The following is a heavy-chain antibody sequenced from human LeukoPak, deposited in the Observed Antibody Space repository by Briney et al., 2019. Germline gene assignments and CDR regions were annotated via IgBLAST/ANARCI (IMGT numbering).Heavy chain of an antibody. Sequence: GGSLRLSCAASGFTFSSYAMNWVRQAPGKGLEWVALISYDGSNKYYADSVKGRFTISRDNSKNTVYLQMHSLRAEDTAFYYCARARRWLQFDFDYWGQGTLVPVSS. J-gene: IGHJ4*02. CDR2: ISYDGSNK. CDR3: ARARRWLQFDFDY. V-gene: IGHV3-30*04. D-gene: IGHD5-24*01. CDR1: GFTFSSYA.